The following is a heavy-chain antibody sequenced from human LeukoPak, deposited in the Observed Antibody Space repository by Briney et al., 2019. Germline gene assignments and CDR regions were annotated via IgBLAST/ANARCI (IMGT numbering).Heavy chain of an antibody. CDR1: GFTFSSYW. CDR3: ARGGPFRYYGMDV. D-gene: IGHD3-10*01. J-gene: IGHJ6*02. V-gene: IGHV3-7*01. Sequence: GGSLRLSCAVSGFTFSSYWMTWVRQAPGKRLEWVANIKQDGSEKYYVGAVKGRFTISRDNAKNSQYLQMNSLRAEDTAVYYCARGGPFRYYGMDVWGQGTTVTVSS. CDR2: IKQDGSEK.